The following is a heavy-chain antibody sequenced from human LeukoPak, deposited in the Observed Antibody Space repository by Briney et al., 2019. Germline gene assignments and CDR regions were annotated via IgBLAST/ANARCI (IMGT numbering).Heavy chain of an antibody. CDR2: ISAYNGNT. D-gene: IGHD1-26*01. Sequence: ASVKVSCKASGYTFTSYGICWVRQAPGQGLEWMGWISAYNGNTNYAQKLQGRVTMTTDTSTSTAYMELRSLRSDDTAVYYCARGYSGSYSGWFDPWGQGTLVTVSS. CDR1: GYTFTSYG. J-gene: IGHJ5*02. V-gene: IGHV1-18*01. CDR3: ARGYSGSYSGWFDP.